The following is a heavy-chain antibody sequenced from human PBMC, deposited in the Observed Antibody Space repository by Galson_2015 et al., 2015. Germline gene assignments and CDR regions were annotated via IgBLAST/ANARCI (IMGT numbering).Heavy chain of an antibody. Sequence: SLRLSCAASGFTFSSYWMSWVRQAPGKGLEWVANIKQDGSEKYYVDSVKGRFTISRDNAKNSLYLQMNSLRAEDTAVYYCVREKIAVAGTGGYWGQGTLVTVSS. J-gene: IGHJ4*02. CDR1: GFTFSSYW. CDR2: IKQDGSEK. CDR3: VREKIAVAGTGGY. V-gene: IGHV3-7*03. D-gene: IGHD6-19*01.